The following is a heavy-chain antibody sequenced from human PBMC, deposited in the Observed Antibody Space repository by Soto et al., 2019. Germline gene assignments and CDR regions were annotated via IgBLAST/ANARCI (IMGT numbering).Heavy chain of an antibody. D-gene: IGHD6-13*01. CDR3: ARGSRHIAAAGKGNPYYFDY. CDR1: GGSFSGYY. Sequence: SETLSLTCAVYGGSFSGYYLSWIRQPPGKGLEWIGEINHSGSTNYNPSLKSRVTISVDTSKNQLSLKLSSVTAADTAVYYCARGSRHIAAAGKGNPYYFDYWGQGTLVTVSS. V-gene: IGHV4-34*01. CDR2: INHSGST. J-gene: IGHJ4*02.